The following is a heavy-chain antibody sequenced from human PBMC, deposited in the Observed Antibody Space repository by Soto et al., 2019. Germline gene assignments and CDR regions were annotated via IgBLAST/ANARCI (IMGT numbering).Heavy chain of an antibody. D-gene: IGHD3-16*02. CDR2: ISGTGGNT. Sequence: LRLSCAASGFTFSTYDMNWVRQAPGKGLEWVSHISGTGGNTRHADSVKGRFSISRDNSKDTLYLQMNSLRVEDTAVYFCANGGTFRPFDYWGQGTLVTVS. J-gene: IGHJ4*02. V-gene: IGHV3-23*01. CDR1: GFTFSTYD. CDR3: ANGGTFRPFDY.